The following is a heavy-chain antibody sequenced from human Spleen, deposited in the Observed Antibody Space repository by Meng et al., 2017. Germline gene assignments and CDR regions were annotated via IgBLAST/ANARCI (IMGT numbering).Heavy chain of an antibody. D-gene: IGHD3-16*02. J-gene: IGHJ4*02. V-gene: IGHV1-3*01. CDR3: ARDTMITFGGVIVIPQYYFDY. Sequence: ASVKVSCKASGYTFTSYAMHWVRQAPGQRLEWMGWINAGNGNTKYSQKFQGRVTITRDTSASTAYVELSSLRSEDTAVYYCARDTMITFGGVIVIPQYYFDYWGQGTLVTVSS. CDR1: GYTFTSYA. CDR2: INAGNGNT.